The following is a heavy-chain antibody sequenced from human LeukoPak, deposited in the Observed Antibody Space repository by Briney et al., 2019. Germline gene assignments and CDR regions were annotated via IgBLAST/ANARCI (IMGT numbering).Heavy chain of an antibody. CDR1: GGSISSYY. CDR2: IYYSGST. Sequence: PSETLSLTCTVSGGSISSYYWSWIRQPPGKGLEWIGYIYYSGSTNYNPSLKSRVTISVDTSKNQFSLKLSSVTAADTAVYYCARDGPLAYRGGDCYSRYYYGMDVWGQGTTVTVSS. J-gene: IGHJ6*02. D-gene: IGHD2-21*02. CDR3: ARDGPLAYRGGDCYSRYYYGMDV. V-gene: IGHV4-59*01.